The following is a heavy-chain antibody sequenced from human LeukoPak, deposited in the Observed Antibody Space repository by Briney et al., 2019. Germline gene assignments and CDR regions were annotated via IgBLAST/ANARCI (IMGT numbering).Heavy chain of an antibody. Sequence: TSETLSLTCTVSGDSVTTYYWSWIRQPPGKGLEWLGYVYYSGSATYNPSLKSRVTISVDTSKNQFSLRLSSVTAADTAVYYCARDGSNWSNDYYHGVDVWGQGTTVTVSS. CDR1: GDSVTTYY. CDR3: ARDGSNWSNDYYHGVDV. D-gene: IGHD4-11*01. CDR2: VYYSGSA. V-gene: IGHV4-59*02. J-gene: IGHJ6*02.